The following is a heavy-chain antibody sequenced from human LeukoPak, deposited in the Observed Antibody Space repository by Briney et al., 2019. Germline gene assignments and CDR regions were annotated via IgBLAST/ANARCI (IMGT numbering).Heavy chain of an antibody. D-gene: IGHD2-15*01. J-gene: IGHJ4*02. Sequence: GGSVCCKSAASGFTFSSYAMSWVRQAPGKGLEWVSTFTGSGDTTYYAGSVKGRFTISRDKSKKKLYLQMNSLRAEDTAIYYCATDIGREYDYWGQGTLVTVSS. CDR1: GFTFSSYA. CDR2: FTGSGDTT. V-gene: IGHV3-23*01. CDR3: ATDIGREYDY.